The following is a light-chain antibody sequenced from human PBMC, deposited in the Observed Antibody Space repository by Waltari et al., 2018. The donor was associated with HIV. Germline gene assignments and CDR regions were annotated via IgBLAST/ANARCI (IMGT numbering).Light chain of an antibody. Sequence: DIQMTQSPSSLSASVGDRVTIPCRASHGISNSLAWYQQKPGKAPKLLLYDASRVQSGVPSRFSGSGSGTDYTLTISSLQPEDFATYYCQQYYSTPPVFGGGTKVEIK. CDR3: QQYYSTPPV. CDR1: HGISNS. V-gene: IGKV1-NL1*01. J-gene: IGKJ4*01. CDR2: DAS.